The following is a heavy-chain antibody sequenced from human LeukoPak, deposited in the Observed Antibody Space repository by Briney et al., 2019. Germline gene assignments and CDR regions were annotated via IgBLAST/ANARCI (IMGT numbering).Heavy chain of an antibody. J-gene: IGHJ4*02. Sequence: QPGRSPRLSCAASGFAFSSSMHWVRQGPGKGLEWVALVSYDGGSKYYADSVKGRITISRDNSKNTLHLQMNSLRTEDTAVYYCARVKGGIAAAGNYFDYWGQGTLVTVSS. D-gene: IGHD6-13*01. V-gene: IGHV3-30-3*01. CDR3: ARVKGGIAAAGNYFDY. CDR1: GFAFSSS. CDR2: VSYDGGSK.